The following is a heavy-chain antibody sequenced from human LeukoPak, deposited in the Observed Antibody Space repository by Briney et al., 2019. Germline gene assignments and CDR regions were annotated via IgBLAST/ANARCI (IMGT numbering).Heavy chain of an antibody. Sequence: PGGSLRLSCAASGFTFSDYYMSWIRQAPGKRLEWVSYISSSGSTIYYADSVKGRFTISRDNAKNSLYLQMNSLRAEDTAVYYCARDLRLWFGEFFYYYYGMDVWGQGTTVTVSS. J-gene: IGHJ6*02. CDR2: ISSSGSTI. D-gene: IGHD3-10*01. CDR3: ARDLRLWFGEFFYYYYGMDV. V-gene: IGHV3-11*01. CDR1: GFTFSDYY.